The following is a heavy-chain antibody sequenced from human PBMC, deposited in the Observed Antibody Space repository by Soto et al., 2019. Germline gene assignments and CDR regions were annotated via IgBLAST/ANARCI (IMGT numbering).Heavy chain of an antibody. J-gene: IGHJ1*01. D-gene: IGHD6-13*01. Sequence: ASETLSLTCTVSGGSISSSSYYWGWIRQPPGKGLEWIGSIYYSGSTYYNPSLKSRVTISVDTSKNQFSLKLSSVTAADTAVYYCARTSTLAAAAEYFQHWGQGTLVTVSS. CDR3: ARTSTLAAAAEYFQH. V-gene: IGHV4-39*01. CDR1: GGSISSSSYY. CDR2: IYYSGST.